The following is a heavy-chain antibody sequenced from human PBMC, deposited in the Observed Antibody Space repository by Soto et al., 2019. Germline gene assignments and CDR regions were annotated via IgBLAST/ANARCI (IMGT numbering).Heavy chain of an antibody. D-gene: IGHD3-22*01. J-gene: IGHJ4*02. CDR1: GFTFSNAW. V-gene: IGHV3-15*01. CDR2: IKGEADGGTT. CDR3: TTGLSNGYYNFDY. Sequence: HGGSLRLSCAASGFTFSNAWMSWVRQAPGKGLEWVGRIKGEADGGTTDYAAPVKGRITISRDHSKDTLYLQMNSLKTEDTAVYYCTTGLSNGYYNFDYWGQGTPVTVSS.